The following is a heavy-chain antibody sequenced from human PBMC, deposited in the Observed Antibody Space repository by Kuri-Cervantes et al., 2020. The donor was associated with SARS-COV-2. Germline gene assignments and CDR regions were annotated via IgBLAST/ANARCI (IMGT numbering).Heavy chain of an antibody. CDR3: ARAVERVTGLLDHFDS. J-gene: IGHJ4*02. CDR1: GGSISSYY. D-gene: IGHD3-9*01. Sequence: GSLRLSCTVSGGSISSYYWSWIRQPPGKGLEWIGYIYYSGSTNYSPSLKSRVTISVDTSKNQFSLKLSSVTPADTAVYYCARAVERVTGLLDHFDSWGQGTLVTVSS. CDR2: IYYSGST. V-gene: IGHV4-59*01.